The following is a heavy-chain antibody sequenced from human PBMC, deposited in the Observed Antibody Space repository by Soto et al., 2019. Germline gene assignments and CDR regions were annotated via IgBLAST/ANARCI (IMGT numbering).Heavy chain of an antibody. D-gene: IGHD3-22*01. CDR2: INPNNGAT. CDR3: APHYPDSSGYFDH. Sequence: ASVKVSCKASGYIFTGNYMHWVRQAPGQGLEYMGWINPNNGATNYAQNFQGRVTMTWDTSISTAYMEVRRLRSDDTAVYYCAPHYPDSSGYFDHWGQGALVTVSS. V-gene: IGHV1-2*02. CDR1: GYIFTGNY. J-gene: IGHJ4*02.